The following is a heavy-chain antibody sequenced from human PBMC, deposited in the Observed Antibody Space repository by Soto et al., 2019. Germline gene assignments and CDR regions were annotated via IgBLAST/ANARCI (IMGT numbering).Heavy chain of an antibody. CDR3: ARDIVVVVDTSDYGMDV. D-gene: IGHD2-15*01. CDR1: GFTVSSYY. Sequence: GGSLRLSCAVSGFTVSSYYMNWVRQTPGKGLEWVSVIYSDGSTYYADSVKGRFTISRDNAKNTLYLQMHSLRAEDTAVYYCARDIVVVVDTSDYGMDVWGQGTTVTVSS. J-gene: IGHJ6*02. V-gene: IGHV3-53*01. CDR2: IYSDGST.